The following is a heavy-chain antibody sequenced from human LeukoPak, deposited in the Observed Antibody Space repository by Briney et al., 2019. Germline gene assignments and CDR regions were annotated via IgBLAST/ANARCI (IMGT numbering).Heavy chain of an antibody. V-gene: IGHV1-24*01. CDR1: GYTLTELS. D-gene: IGHD6-19*01. CDR2: FDPEDGET. CDR3: ATAPILAYLYSSGWYTPFDY. Sequence: ASVKVSCKVSGYTLTELSMHWVRQAPGKGLEWMGGFDPEDGETIYAQKFQGRVTMTEDASTDTAYMELSSLRSEDTAVYYCATAPILAYLYSSGWYTPFDYWGQGILVTVSS. J-gene: IGHJ4*02.